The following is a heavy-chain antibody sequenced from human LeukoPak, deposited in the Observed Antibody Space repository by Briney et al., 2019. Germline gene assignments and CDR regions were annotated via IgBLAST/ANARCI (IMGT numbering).Heavy chain of an antibody. Sequence: SGPTLVHPTRTRTLTCTFSGFSLSTSCVGVGWIRHPPGKALESLALSCWSDDKLYRPSLKSRLTITKDTSKNQVVLTMTNMDPVDTATYYCAHAHYYGSGSYYITDTGAFDYWGQGTLVTVSS. J-gene: IGHJ4*02. CDR3: AHAHYYGSGSYYITDTGAFDY. CDR1: GFSLSTSCVG. CDR2: SCWSDDK. V-gene: IGHV2-5*01. D-gene: IGHD3-10*01.